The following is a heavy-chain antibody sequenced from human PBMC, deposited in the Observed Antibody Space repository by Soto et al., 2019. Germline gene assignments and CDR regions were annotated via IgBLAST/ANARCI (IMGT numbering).Heavy chain of an antibody. J-gene: IGHJ4*02. CDR1: GGTFSSYT. D-gene: IGHD3-22*01. Sequence: ASVKVSCKASGGTFSSYTISWVRQAPGQGLEWMGRIIPILGIANYAQKFQGRVTITADKSTSTAYMELSSLRSEDTAMYYCARDWSEGYDSSGYFDYWGQGTLVTVSS. V-gene: IGHV1-69*04. CDR2: IIPILGIA. CDR3: ARDWSEGYDSSGYFDY.